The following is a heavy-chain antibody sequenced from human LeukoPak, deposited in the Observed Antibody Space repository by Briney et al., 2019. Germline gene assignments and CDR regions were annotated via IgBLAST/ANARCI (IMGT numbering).Heavy chain of an antibody. J-gene: IGHJ4*02. D-gene: IGHD6-13*01. V-gene: IGHV3-20*04. CDR3: VRFRGYSSSWYGPKAFDY. Sequence: PGGSLRLSCAASGFTFDDYGMSWVRQAPGKGLEWVSGINWNGGSTGYADSVKGRFTISRDNAKNSLYLQMNSLRAEDTALYYCVRFRGYSSSWYGPKAFDYWGQGTLVTVSS. CDR1: GFTFDDYG. CDR2: INWNGGST.